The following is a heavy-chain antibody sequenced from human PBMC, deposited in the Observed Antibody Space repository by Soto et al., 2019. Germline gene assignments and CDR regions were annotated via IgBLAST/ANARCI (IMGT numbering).Heavy chain of an antibody. J-gene: IGHJ1*01. CDR1: GYTFTSYG. V-gene: IGHV1-18*01. CDR2: ISADNGNT. D-gene: IGHD3-10*01. CDR3: ARDGPPLFD. Sequence: QVQLVQSGAEVKKPGASVKVSCKASGYTFTSYGISWVQQAPGQGLEWMGWISADNGNTSYAQMRQDRVTLTTDTSTSTAYMDLRSLRSDERAVYYRARDGPPLFDWGQGCLVTVS.